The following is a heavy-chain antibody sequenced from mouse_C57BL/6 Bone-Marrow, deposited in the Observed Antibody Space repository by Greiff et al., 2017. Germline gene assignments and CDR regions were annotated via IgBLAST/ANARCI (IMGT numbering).Heavy chain of an antibody. CDR2: IDPSDSYT. D-gene: IGHD2-4*01. V-gene: IGHV1-69*01. CDR1: GYTFTIYW. Sequence: QVQLQQPGAELVMPGASVKLSCKASGYTFTIYWMHWVKQRPGQGLEWIGEIDPSDSYTNYNQKFKGKSTLTVDKSSSTAYMQLSSLTSEDSAVYYCARWRDYDNYFDYWGQGTTLTVSS. CDR3: ARWRDYDNYFDY. J-gene: IGHJ2*01.